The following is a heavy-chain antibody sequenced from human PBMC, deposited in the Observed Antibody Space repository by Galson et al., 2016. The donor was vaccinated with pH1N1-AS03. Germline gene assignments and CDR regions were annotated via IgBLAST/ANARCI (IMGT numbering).Heavy chain of an antibody. J-gene: IGHJ5*02. V-gene: IGHV4-39*01. D-gene: IGHD1-7*01. CDR1: GDSISSGSLY. CDR2: IYYSGGST. CDR3: SRRRGELLGYNWFDP. Sequence: LSLTCTVSGDSISSGSLYWGWIRQPPGKGLEWIGSIYYSGGSTYSNPSLKSRLSMSVDTPRNQFSLRLISVTAADTAVYYCSRRRGELLGYNWFDPWGQGTLVTVSS.